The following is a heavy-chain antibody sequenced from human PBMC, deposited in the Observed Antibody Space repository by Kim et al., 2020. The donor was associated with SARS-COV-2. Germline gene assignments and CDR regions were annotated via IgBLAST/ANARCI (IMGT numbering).Heavy chain of an antibody. CDR3: AKDDYDILTGYPTYYGMDV. J-gene: IGHJ6*02. CDR2: ISGSGGST. D-gene: IGHD3-9*01. V-gene: IGHV3-23*01. CDR1: GFTFSSYA. Sequence: GGSLRLSCAASGFTFSSYAMSWVRQAPGKGLEWVSAISGSGGSTYYADSVKGRFTISRDNSKNTLYLQMNSLRAEDTAVYYCAKDDYDILTGYPTYYGMDVWGQGTTVTVSS.